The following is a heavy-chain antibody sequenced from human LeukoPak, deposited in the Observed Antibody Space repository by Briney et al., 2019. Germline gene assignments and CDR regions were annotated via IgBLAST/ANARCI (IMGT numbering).Heavy chain of an antibody. J-gene: IGHJ4*02. D-gene: IGHD2-15*01. Sequence: PSETLSLTCSVSGGSISSSSYYWGWIRQPPGKGLEWIGTIYYSGSTYYNPSLKSRVTISADTSKNQFPLKLSSVAAADTAVYYCTRGGSPKPFYYWGQGTLVTVSS. CDR1: GGSISSSSYY. CDR3: TRGGSPKPFYY. V-gene: IGHV4-39*01. CDR2: IYYSGST.